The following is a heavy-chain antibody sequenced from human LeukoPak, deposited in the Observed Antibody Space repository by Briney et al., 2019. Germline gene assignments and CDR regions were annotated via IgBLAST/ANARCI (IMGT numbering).Heavy chain of an antibody. CDR1: GGSISSGDYY. CDR3: ARAIYAGATGYFDY. Sequence: PSETLSLTCTVSGGSISSGDYYWSWIRQPPGLGLVWIGYIYYSGSTYYSPSLKSRVTISVDMSKNQFCLKLSAVTAADTAVYYCARAIYAGATGYFDYWGQGTLVTVSS. D-gene: IGHD1-26*01. V-gene: IGHV4-30-4*01. CDR2: IYYSGST. J-gene: IGHJ4*02.